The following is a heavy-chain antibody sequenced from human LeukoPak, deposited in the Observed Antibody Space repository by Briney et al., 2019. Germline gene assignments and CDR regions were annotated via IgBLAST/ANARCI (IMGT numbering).Heavy chain of an antibody. CDR1: GLTFGDYA. D-gene: IGHD2-15*01. CDR2: ISSSGRDT. CDR3: AKIPPGYCSAGSCYLDY. V-gene: IGHV3-23*01. J-gene: IGHJ4*02. Sequence: GGSLSLSCAASGLTFGDYAMSCVRQAPGKGLEWVSTISSSGRDTYYADSVKGRFTISRDNSKNTLYLQMNSLRAEDTAVFYCAKIPPGYCSAGSCYLDYWGQGTLVTVSS.